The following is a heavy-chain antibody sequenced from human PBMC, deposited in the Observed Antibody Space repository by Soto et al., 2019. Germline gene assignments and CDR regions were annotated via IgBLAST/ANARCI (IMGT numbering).Heavy chain of an antibody. Sequence: QVQLQESGPGLVKPSETLSLTCTVSGGSISFYNWNWIRQSPGKGLEWIGYIYNSGRTNYNPSLKSQVTISVDTSKNQCSLQLNSVTAADTAVYYCARGDGTTYGDSFDVWGQGALVSVSP. CDR1: GGSISFYN. CDR2: IYNSGRT. V-gene: IGHV4-59*13. CDR3: ARGDGTTYGDSFDV. J-gene: IGHJ3*01. D-gene: IGHD2-2*01.